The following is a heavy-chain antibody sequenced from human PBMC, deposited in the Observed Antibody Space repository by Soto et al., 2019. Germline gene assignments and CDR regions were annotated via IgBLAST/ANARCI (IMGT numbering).Heavy chain of an antibody. J-gene: IGHJ5*02. CDR1: GGSISSYY. D-gene: IGHD5-18*01. CDR3: ARDRSGYSYEFDP. CDR2: IYYSGST. Sequence: SETLSLTCTVSGGSISSYYWSWIRQPPGKGLEWIGYIYYSGSTNYNPSLKSRVTISVDTSKNQFSLKLSSVTAADTAVYYCARDRSGYSYEFDPWGQGTLVTVS. V-gene: IGHV4-59*01.